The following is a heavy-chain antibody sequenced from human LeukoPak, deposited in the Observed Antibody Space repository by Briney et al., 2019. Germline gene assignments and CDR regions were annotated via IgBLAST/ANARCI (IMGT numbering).Heavy chain of an antibody. CDR1: GGSISSSSYY. D-gene: IGHD2-2*01. CDR3: ARVPCSSTSCPLDY. CDR2: IYYSGST. J-gene: IGHJ4*02. V-gene: IGHV4-39*07. Sequence: SETLSLTCTVSGGSISSSSYYWGWIRQPPGKGLEWIGSIYYSGSTYYNPSLKSRVTMSVDTSKNQFSLKLSSVTAADTAVYYCARVPCSSTSCPLDYWGQGTLVTVSS.